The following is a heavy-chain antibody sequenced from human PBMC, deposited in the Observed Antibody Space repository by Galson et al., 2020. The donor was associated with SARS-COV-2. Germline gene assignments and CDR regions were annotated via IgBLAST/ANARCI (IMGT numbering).Heavy chain of an antibody. D-gene: IGHD6-19*01. Sequence: GESLKISCAASGFTFNNYAMSWVRQAPGKGLEWVSSISGSGSNTYYADSVKGRFTMSRDNSKNTLYLQMNSLRTKDTAIYYCAKDGGGWYTSGWYYFDYWGQGTLVTVSS. CDR3: AKDGGGWYTSGWYYFDY. CDR1: GFTFNNYA. V-gene: IGHV3-23*01. CDR2: ISGSGSNT. J-gene: IGHJ4*02.